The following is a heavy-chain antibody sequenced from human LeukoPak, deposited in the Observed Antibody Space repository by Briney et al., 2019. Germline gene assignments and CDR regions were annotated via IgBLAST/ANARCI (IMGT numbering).Heavy chain of an antibody. V-gene: IGHV4-59*01. D-gene: IGHD7-27*01. J-gene: IGHJ4*02. CDR1: GGSISSYY. Sequence: PSETLSLTCTVSGGSISSYYWSWIRQPPGKGLQYIGYIYYSGSTNYNPSLKSRITISLDTSKNQFSLKLSSVTAADTAVYYCARLGTGGRIDYWGQGTLVTVSS. CDR3: ARLGTGGRIDY. CDR2: IYYSGST.